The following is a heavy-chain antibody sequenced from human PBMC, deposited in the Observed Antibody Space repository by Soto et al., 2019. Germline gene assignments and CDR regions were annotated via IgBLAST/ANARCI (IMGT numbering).Heavy chain of an antibody. CDR2: IIPIFGTA. V-gene: IGHV1-69*13. J-gene: IGHJ5*02. CDR3: ARAAVPYYDSSGYFSDWFDP. D-gene: IGHD3-22*01. Sequence: SVKVSCKASGGTFSSYAISWVRQAPGQGLEWMGGIIPIFGTANYAQKFQDRVTITADESTSTAYMELSSLRSEDTAVYYCARAAVPYYDSSGYFSDWFDPWGQGTLVTVSS. CDR1: GGTFSSYA.